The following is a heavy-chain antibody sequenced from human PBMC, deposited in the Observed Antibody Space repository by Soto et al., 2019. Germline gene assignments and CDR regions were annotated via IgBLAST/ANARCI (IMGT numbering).Heavy chain of an antibody. CDR3: AKEYCSGGSCYPGYEYYFDY. V-gene: IGHV3-23*01. CDR1: GFTFSSYA. CDR2: ISGSGGST. J-gene: IGHJ4*02. Sequence: GGSLRLSCAASGFTFSSYAMSWVRQAPGKGLKWVSAISGSGGSTYYADSVKGRFTISRDNSKNTLYLQMNSLRAEDTAVYYCAKEYCSGGSCYPGYEYYFDYWGQGTLVTVSS. D-gene: IGHD2-15*01.